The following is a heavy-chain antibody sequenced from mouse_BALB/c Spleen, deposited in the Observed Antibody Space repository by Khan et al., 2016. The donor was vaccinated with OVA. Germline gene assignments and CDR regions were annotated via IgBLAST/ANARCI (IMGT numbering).Heavy chain of an antibody. CDR3: AKFTPDYYSMDY. D-gene: IGHD1-1*01. J-gene: IGHJ4*01. CDR2: IWGDGST. Sequence: QVQLKQSGPGLVAPSQSLSITCTVSGFSLTSYGVNWVRQPPGKGLEWLGVIWGDGSTNYHSTLKSRLIISKDNSKRQVFLTLNSLQPDDTATYYCAKFTPDYYSMDYWGRGTSVTVSS. CDR1: GFSLTSYG. V-gene: IGHV2-3*01.